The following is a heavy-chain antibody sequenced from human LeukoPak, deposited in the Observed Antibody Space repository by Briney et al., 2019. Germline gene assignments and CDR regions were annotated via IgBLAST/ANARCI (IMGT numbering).Heavy chain of an antibody. CDR1: GFTFSNYA. J-gene: IGHJ4*02. V-gene: IGHV3-23*01. D-gene: IGHD3-10*01. CDR2: ISDSGGGT. Sequence: GGSLRLSCAVSGFTFSNYAMSWVRQAPGKGLEWVSVISDSGGGTYYADSAKGRFTISRDNFKNTLYLQMNSLRAEDTAVYYCASHRWFGDPSFDYWGQGTLVTVSS. CDR3: ASHRWFGDPSFDY.